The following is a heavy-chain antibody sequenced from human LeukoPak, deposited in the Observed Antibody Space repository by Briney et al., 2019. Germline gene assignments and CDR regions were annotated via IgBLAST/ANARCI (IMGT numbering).Heavy chain of an antibody. CDR2: INSDGGST. Sequence: LGGSLGLSCAASGFNFSSYWMHWVRQAPGKGLVWVSRINSDGGSTSYADSVKGRFTISRDNAKNTLDLQMNSLRAEDTAVYYCARSRGLLLPDYWGQGTLVTVSS. CDR1: GFNFSSYW. V-gene: IGHV3-74*01. J-gene: IGHJ4*02. D-gene: IGHD3-3*01. CDR3: ARSRGLLLPDY.